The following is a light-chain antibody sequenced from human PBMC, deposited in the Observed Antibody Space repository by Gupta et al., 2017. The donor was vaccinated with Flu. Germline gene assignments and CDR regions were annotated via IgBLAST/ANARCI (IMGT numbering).Light chain of an antibody. J-gene: IGKJ1*01. CDR2: GAS. CDR1: QTISSSY. CDR3: QQDGSSRPWT. Sequence: ILSLSPGEGATLSCRASQTISSSYLAWYQQKPGQAPRLLIYGASSRATGVPDRFSGSGSGTDFTLTISRLEPGDFAVYYCQQDGSSRPWTFGQGTKVEIK. V-gene: IGKV3-20*01.